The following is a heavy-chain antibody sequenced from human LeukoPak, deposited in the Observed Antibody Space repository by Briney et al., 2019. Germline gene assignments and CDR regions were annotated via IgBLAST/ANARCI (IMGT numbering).Heavy chain of an antibody. J-gene: IGHJ6*02. Sequence: SVNSSCKVTRDTLSELSKNSVRQVPGKRIEWMGGFDPEDGETIYAQKFQGRVTMTEDTSADTAYMELSSLRSEDTAVYYCATDIGTPYSSGRIYYYYYGMDVWGQGTTVTVSS. CDR1: RDTLSELS. D-gene: IGHD6-19*01. V-gene: IGHV1-24*01. CDR2: FDPEDGET. CDR3: ATDIGTPYSSGRIYYYYYGMDV.